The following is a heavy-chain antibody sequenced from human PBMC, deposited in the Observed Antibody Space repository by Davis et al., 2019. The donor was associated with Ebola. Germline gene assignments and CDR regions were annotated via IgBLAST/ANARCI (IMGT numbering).Heavy chain of an antibody. CDR3: AKGPVVVVAATFDP. V-gene: IGHV3-23*01. J-gene: IGHJ5*02. CDR2: IRAGGST. D-gene: IGHD2-15*01. Sequence: GGSLRLSCAASGFAFSTYAMNWVRQAPGKGLEWVSTIRAGGSTYYADSVKGRFTISRDNSKNTLYLQMNSLRAEDTAVYYCAKGPVVVVAATFDPWGQGTLVTVSS. CDR1: GFAFSTYA.